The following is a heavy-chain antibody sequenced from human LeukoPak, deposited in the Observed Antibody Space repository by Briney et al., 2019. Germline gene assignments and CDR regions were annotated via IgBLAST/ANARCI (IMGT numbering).Heavy chain of an antibody. CDR2: IYYSGST. CDR3: ARNVDIVATIGSPWFDP. J-gene: IGHJ5*02. Sequence: SETLSLTCTVSGGSISSGDYYWSWIRQPPGKGLEWFGYIYYSGSTYYNPSLKSRVTISVDTSKNQFSLKLSSVTAADTAVYYCARNVDIVATIGSPWFDPWGQGTLVTVSS. CDR1: GGSISSGDYY. D-gene: IGHD5-12*01. V-gene: IGHV4-30-4*01.